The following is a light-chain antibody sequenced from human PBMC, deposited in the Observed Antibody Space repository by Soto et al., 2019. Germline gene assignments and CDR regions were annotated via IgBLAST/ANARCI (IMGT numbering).Light chain of an antibody. CDR3: CSSAGSYSYV. CDR2: DVI. V-gene: IGLV2-11*01. J-gene: IGLJ1*01. Sequence: QSALTQPRSVSGSPGQSVTLSCTGTSSDVGSYTYVSWYQHHPGKSPKLMIYDVIKRPSGVPDRFSGSKSGNTASLTISGLQAEDEADYYCCSSAGSYSYVFGTGTKLTVL. CDR1: SSDVGSYTY.